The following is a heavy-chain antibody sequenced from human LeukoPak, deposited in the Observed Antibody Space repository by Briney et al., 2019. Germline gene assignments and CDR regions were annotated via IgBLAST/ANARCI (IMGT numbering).Heavy chain of an antibody. CDR3: AKELWFGVAGYYYYYMDV. CDR1: GFTFSSYA. J-gene: IGHJ6*03. V-gene: IGHV3-23*01. CDR2: ISGSGGST. Sequence: GGSLRLSCAASGFTFSSYAMSWVRQAPGKGLEWVSAISGSGGSTYYADSVKGRFTISRDNSKNTLYLQMNSLRAEDTAVYYCAKELWFGVAGYYYYYMDVWGKGTTVTVSS. D-gene: IGHD3-10*01.